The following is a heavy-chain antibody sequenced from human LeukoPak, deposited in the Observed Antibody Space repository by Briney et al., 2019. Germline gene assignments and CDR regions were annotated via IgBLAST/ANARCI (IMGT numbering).Heavy chain of an antibody. CDR2: ISAYDGKT. Sequence: GASVEVSCKASGYRFNIYGISWVRQAPGQGLEWMGWISAYDGKTNYAQKFQGRVTMTTETSTSTAYMELRSLRSDDTAMYYCARDDGTYDILTAVDYWGQGTLVTVSS. D-gene: IGHD3-9*01. CDR1: GYRFNIYG. CDR3: ARDDGTYDILTAVDY. V-gene: IGHV1-18*01. J-gene: IGHJ4*02.